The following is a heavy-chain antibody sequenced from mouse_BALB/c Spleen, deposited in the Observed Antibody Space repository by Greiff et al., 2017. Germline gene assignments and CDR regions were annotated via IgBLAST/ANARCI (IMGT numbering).Heavy chain of an antibody. CDR3: ARDPHYYYGSSYWYFDV. CDR1: GFSLTGYG. Sequence: VQLVESGPGLVAPSQSLSITCTVSGFSLTGYGVNWVRQPPGKGLEWLGMIWGDGSTDYNSALKSRLSISKDNSKSQVFLKMNSLQTDDTARYYCARDPHYYYGSSYWYFDVWGAGTTVTVSS. D-gene: IGHD1-1*01. V-gene: IGHV2-6-7*01. J-gene: IGHJ1*01. CDR2: IWGDGST.